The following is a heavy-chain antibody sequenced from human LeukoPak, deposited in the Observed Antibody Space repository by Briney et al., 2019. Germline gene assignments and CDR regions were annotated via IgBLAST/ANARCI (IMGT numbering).Heavy chain of an antibody. V-gene: IGHV4-4*02. Sequence: KTSETLSLTCAVSGGSISSSNWWSWVRQPPGKGLEWIGEIYHSGSTNYNPSLKSRVTISVDKSKNQFSLNLSSVTAADTAVYYCARLGNLPSDPAGYYYYYGMDVWGQGTTVTVSS. CDR3: ARLGNLPSDPAGYYYYYGMDV. CDR1: GGSISSSNW. CDR2: IYHSGST. D-gene: IGHD2-15*01. J-gene: IGHJ6*02.